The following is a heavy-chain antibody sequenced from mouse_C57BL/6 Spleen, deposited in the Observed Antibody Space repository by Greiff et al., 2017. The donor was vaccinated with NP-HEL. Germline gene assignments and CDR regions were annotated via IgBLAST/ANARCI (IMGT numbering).Heavy chain of an antibody. Sequence: EVQLQQSGPELVKPGASVKISCKASGYSFTGYYMNWVKQSPEKSLEWIGEINPSTGGTTYNQKFKAKATLTVDKSSSTAYMQLKSLTSEDSAVYYCARSPIYYGNSWFACWGQGTLVTVSA. CDR2: INPSTGGT. D-gene: IGHD2-1*01. V-gene: IGHV1-42*01. J-gene: IGHJ3*01. CDR3: ARSPIYYGNSWFAC. CDR1: GYSFTGYY.